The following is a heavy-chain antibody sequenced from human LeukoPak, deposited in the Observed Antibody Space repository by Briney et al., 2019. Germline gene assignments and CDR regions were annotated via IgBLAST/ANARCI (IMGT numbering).Heavy chain of an antibody. J-gene: IGHJ6*03. CDR3: AREKWVRGDCRVGNGYSYYYRDV. CDR1: GYTFTSYG. CDR2: ISAYNGNT. Sequence: ASVKVSCKTSGYTFTSYGITWVRQASGQGLEWMGWISAYNGNTNYAQKLQGRLTMTTDTSTSIAYLELRSLRSDDTAMYYCAREKWVRGDCRVGNGYSYYYRDV. D-gene: IGHD2-15*01. V-gene: IGHV1-18*01.